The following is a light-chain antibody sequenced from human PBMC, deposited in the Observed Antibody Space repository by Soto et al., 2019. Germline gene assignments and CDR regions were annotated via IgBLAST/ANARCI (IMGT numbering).Light chain of an antibody. CDR1: HRVNNH. J-gene: IGKJ2*01. Sequence: EILMTQSPATLSVFPGARATLSGRASHRVNNHLAWYQQRPGQAPRLLIYDASTRATGIPARFSGSGSGTEFTLTISSLQSEDFAVYYCQQRSNWPTFGQGTKVDI. V-gene: IGKV3-15*01. CDR2: DAS. CDR3: QQRSNWPT.